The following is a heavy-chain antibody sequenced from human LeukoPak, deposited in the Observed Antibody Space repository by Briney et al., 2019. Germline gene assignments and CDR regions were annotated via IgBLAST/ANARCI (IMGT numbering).Heavy chain of an antibody. CDR2: INPSGGST. V-gene: IGHV1-46*03. CDR1: GYTFTSYY. Sequence: ASVKVSCKASGYTFTSYYMHWVRQAPGQGLEWMGIINPSGGSTSYAQKFRGRVTMTRDTSTSTVYMELSSLRSEDTAVYYCARAIDMIVVVSGLDAFDIWGQGTMVTVSS. J-gene: IGHJ3*02. CDR3: ARAIDMIVVVSGLDAFDI. D-gene: IGHD3-22*01.